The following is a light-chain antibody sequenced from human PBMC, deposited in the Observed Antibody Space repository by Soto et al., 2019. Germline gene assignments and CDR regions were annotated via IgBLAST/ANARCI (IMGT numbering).Light chain of an antibody. CDR2: DAS. CDR3: QQYDSYWT. V-gene: IGKV1-5*01. J-gene: IGKJ1*01. CDR1: RSISTW. Sequence: DIQMTQSPSTLSASIGDRVTITCRASRSISTWLAWYQQKPGKAPNLLIYDASSFESGVSSRFSGSGSGTEFTLTISSLQPDDSASYFCQQYDSYWTFGQGTKVEIK.